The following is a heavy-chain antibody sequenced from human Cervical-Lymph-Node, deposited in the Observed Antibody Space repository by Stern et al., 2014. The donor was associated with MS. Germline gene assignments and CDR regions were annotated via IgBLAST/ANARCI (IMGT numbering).Heavy chain of an antibody. Sequence: VQLVQSGAELKEPGESLKLSCKTSGYNFLNYWIAWVRQVPGQGLEWIGIIYPGDSDIRYSPSFQGHVTISVDKSITTAYLEWNSLKASDSAFYYCARWSVACDYWGQGALITVSS. J-gene: IGHJ4*02. D-gene: IGHD2-21*01. V-gene: IGHV5-51*03. CDR1: GYNFLNYW. CDR3: ARWSVACDY. CDR2: IYPGDSDI.